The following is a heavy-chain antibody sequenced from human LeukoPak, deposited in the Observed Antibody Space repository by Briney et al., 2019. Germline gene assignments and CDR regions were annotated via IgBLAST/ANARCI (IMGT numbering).Heavy chain of an antibody. CDR1: GYRFTSYG. Sequence: ASVKVSCKASGYRFTSYGITWVRQAPGQGLEWMGCISAYNGNTNYAQKLQGRVTLTTDTSTSTAYMELRILRSDDTAVYYCAREGYRSGGTCYSTMNWFDPWGQGTLVTVSS. V-gene: IGHV1-18*01. CDR2: ISAYNGNT. CDR3: AREGYRSGGTCYSTMNWFDP. J-gene: IGHJ5*02. D-gene: IGHD2-15*01.